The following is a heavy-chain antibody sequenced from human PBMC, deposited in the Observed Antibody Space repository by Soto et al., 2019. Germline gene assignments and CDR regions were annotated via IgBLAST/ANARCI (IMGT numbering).Heavy chain of an antibody. CDR1: AGCFSGHY. D-gene: IGHD3-10*01. J-gene: IGHJ6*02. CDR2: INHSGST. Sequence: SETLPFASAVDAGCFSGHYRSWIRQPPGKGLEWIGEINHSGSTNYNPSLKSRVTISVDTSKNQVSLKLSSVTAADTAVYYCARVSGIYYYGMDVWGQGTTVT. CDR3: ARVSGIYYYGMDV. V-gene: IGHV4-34*01.